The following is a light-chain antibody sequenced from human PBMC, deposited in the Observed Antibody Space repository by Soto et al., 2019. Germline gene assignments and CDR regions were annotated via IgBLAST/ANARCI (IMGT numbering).Light chain of an antibody. CDR1: QSVSRN. CDR3: QDYNNWPFT. CDR2: GAS. J-gene: IGKJ2*01. V-gene: IGKV3-15*01. Sequence: EIVMTQSPATLSVSPGERATLSCRASQSVSRNLAWHQQNPGQAPTLLIYGASARASGIPARLSRSRSGTAFSLTISSLQSEDFAVYYCQDYNNWPFTFGQGTKLEIK.